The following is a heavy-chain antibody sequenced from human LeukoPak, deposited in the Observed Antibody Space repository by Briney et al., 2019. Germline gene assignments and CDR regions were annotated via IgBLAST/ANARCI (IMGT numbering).Heavy chain of an antibody. CDR1: GFTFSSYW. CDR3: AREGYYGSGSPPSLYFDY. D-gene: IGHD3-10*01. V-gene: IGHV3-30*03. J-gene: IGHJ4*02. CDR2: TSSDLNVK. Sequence: GGSLRLSCAASGFTFSSYWMHWVRQAPGKGLEWVAVTSSDLNVKLYADSVKGRFTISRDNSRSTLYLQMNSLRPEDTAIYYCAREGYYGSGSPPSLYFDYWGQGTLVTVSS.